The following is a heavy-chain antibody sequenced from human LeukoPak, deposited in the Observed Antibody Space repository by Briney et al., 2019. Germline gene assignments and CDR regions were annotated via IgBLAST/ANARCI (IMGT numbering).Heavy chain of an antibody. D-gene: IGHD6-19*01. V-gene: IGHV3-74*01. J-gene: IGHJ5*02. Sequence: GGSLRLSCAASGFTLSSYWRRWVRQAPGKGLVWVSRIKSDGSTTNYADSVKGRFTISRDNAKNTLYLQMTSLRAEDTAVHYCARELAVGGTWFDPWGQGTLVTVSS. CDR2: IKSDGSTT. CDR3: ARELAVGGTWFDP. CDR1: GFTLSSYW.